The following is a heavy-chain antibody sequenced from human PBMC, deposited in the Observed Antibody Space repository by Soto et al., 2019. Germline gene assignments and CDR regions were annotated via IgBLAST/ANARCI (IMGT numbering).Heavy chain of an antibody. CDR2: SWHDGRHL. D-gene: IGHD1-26*01. Sequence: QEQLVESGGGMVQPGGSMRLSCAVSGFTLDTYGMHWVRQAAGQGLEWVAVSWHDGRHLDYADSVRGRFTVFRDDSKNIRFLEMNRLRGDDTAVYYCARDWGACTPGECYSHGFDLWGQGKLFTVSS. J-gene: IGHJ3*01. CDR3: ARDWGACTPGECYSHGFDL. CDR1: GFTLDTYG. V-gene: IGHV3-33*01.